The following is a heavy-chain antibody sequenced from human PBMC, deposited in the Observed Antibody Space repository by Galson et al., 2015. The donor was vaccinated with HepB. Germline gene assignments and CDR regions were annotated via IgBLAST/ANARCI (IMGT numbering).Heavy chain of an antibody. CDR3: ARDRYYDILTGYLNYYYGMDV. D-gene: IGHD3-9*01. CDR2: ISYDGSNK. J-gene: IGHJ6*02. CDR1: GFTFSSYG. V-gene: IGHV3-30*03. Sequence: SLRLSCAASGFTFSSYGMHWVRQAPGKGLEWVAVISYDGSNKYYADSVKGRFTISRDNSKNTLYLQMNSLRAEDTAVYYCARDRYYDILTGYLNYYYGMDVWGQGTTVTVSS.